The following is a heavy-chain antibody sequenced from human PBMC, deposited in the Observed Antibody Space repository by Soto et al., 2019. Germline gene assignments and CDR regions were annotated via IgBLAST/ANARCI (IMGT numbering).Heavy chain of an antibody. CDR1: GFTFSTYD. J-gene: IGHJ4*02. Sequence: PGGSLRLSCATSGFTFSTYDMSWVRQAPGKGLEWVANMRQDGSEKYYMASVKGRFIISRDNAKNSLYLQMSSLRAEDTAVYYCARDWNHFVFLWGSFRALDYWGQGTLVTVSS. CDR2: MRQDGSEK. CDR3: ARDWNHFVFLWGSFRALDY. V-gene: IGHV3-7*01. D-gene: IGHD3-16*02.